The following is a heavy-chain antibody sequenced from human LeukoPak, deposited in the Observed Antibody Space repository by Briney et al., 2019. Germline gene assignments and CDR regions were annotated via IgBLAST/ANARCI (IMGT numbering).Heavy chain of an antibody. Sequence: GGSLRLSCAASGFTFSSYEMNWVRQAPGKGLERVSYISSSGSTIYYADSVKGRFTISRDNAKNSLYLQMNSLRAEDTAVYYCARGLFSSGWYPIDYWGQGTPVTVSS. CDR1: GFTFSSYE. CDR3: ARGLFSSGWYPIDY. J-gene: IGHJ4*02. D-gene: IGHD6-19*01. CDR2: ISSSGSTI. V-gene: IGHV3-48*03.